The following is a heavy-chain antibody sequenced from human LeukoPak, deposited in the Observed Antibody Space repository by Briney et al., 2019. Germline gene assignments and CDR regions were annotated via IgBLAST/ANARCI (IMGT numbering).Heavy chain of an antibody. CDR2: IYYSGNT. CDR3: ATSWAHFHSSSWYGRYFQH. D-gene: IGHD6-13*01. Sequence: SETLSLTCTVSGGSIRSSGYYWAWIRQPPGKGLESIANIYYSGNTYYNPSLKSRVTISVDTSKNQFSLKLTSVTAADTAVYYCATSWAHFHSSSWYGRYFQHWGQGTLVTVSS. J-gene: IGHJ1*01. CDR1: GGSIRSSGYY. V-gene: IGHV4-39*01.